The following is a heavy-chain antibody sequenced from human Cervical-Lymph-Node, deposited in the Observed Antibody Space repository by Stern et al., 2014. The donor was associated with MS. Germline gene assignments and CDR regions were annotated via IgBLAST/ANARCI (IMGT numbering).Heavy chain of an antibody. D-gene: IGHD6-13*01. CDR1: GFTFSSSG. V-gene: IGHV3-33*01. Sequence: VQLVESGGGVVQPGRSLRLSCAASGFTFSSSGMHWVRQAPGTGLEWVAVIWYDGSNKYYADSVKGRFTISRDKSKNTLYLQMNSLRAEDTAVYYCARSSSPSPYYYYGMDVWGQGTTVTVSS. CDR3: ARSSSPSPYYYYGMDV. J-gene: IGHJ6*02. CDR2: IWYDGSNK.